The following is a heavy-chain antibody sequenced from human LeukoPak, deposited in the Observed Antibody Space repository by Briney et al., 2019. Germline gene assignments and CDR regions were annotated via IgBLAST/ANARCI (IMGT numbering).Heavy chain of an antibody. V-gene: IGHV1-2*02. CDR3: AGGWDYYDSSGYYSD. J-gene: IGHJ4*02. CDR2: INPNSGGT. Sequence: ASVKVSCKASGYTFTDYYIHWVRQAPGQGLEWMGWINPNSGGTNYAQKFQGRVTMTRDTSISTAYMELSRLRSDDTAVYYCAGGWDYYDSSGYYSDWGQGTLVTVSS. CDR1: GYTFTDYY. D-gene: IGHD3-22*01.